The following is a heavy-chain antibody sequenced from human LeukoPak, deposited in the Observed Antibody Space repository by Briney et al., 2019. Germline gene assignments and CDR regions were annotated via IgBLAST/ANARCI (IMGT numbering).Heavy chain of an antibody. CDR3: AREGPTGGYGFDY. V-gene: IGHV1-2*04. J-gene: IGHJ4*02. CDR2: INPNSGGT. CDR1: GYTFTGYY. Sequence: ASVKVSCKASGYTFTGYYMRWVRQAPGQGLEWMGWINPNSGGTNYAQKFQGWVTMTWDTSISRAYMELSRLRSDDTAVYYCAREGPTGGYGFDYWGQGTLVTVSS. D-gene: IGHD5-12*01.